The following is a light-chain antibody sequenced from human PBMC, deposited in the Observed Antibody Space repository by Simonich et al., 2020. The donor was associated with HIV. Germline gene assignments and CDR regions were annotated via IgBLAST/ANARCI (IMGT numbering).Light chain of an antibody. V-gene: IGLV2-14*03. Sequence: QYALTQPASVSGSPGQSITISCTGTSSDVGGYKYVSWYQQHPGKAPKLIIYDVSKRPSGVSNRFSGAKSGNPASLTISGLQAEDEADYYCISYTTSTTWVFGGGTKLTVL. CDR3: ISYTTSTTWV. CDR1: SSDVGGYKY. J-gene: IGLJ3*02. CDR2: DVS.